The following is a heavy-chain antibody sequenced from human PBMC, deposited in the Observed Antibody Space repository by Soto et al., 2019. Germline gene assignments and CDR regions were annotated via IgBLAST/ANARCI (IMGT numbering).Heavy chain of an antibody. Sequence: GESLKISCKGSGYRFTSHWIGWVRQMPGKGLEWMGIIYPGDSDTRYRPSFQGQVTISADKSISTAYLHWSSLKAADTAVYYCATPGEYGGNNGRGFYYYYYGMDVWGQGTTVTVSS. CDR3: ATPGEYGGNNGRGFYYYYYGMDV. CDR2: IYPGDSDT. J-gene: IGHJ6*02. CDR1: GYRFTSHW. V-gene: IGHV5-51*01. D-gene: IGHD2-15*01.